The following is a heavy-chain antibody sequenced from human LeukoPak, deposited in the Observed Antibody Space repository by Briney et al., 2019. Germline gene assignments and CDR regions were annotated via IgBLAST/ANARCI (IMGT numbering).Heavy chain of an antibody. CDR3: ARAFGGGRLNWFDP. CDR1: GYTFTSYD. J-gene: IGHJ5*02. D-gene: IGHD3-16*01. CDR2: MNPNSGNT. V-gene: IGHV1-8*01. Sequence: GASVKVSCKASGYTFTSYDINWVRQASGQGLEWMGWMNPNSGNTGYAQKFQGRVTMTRNTSISTAYMELSSLRSEDAAVYYCARAFGGGRLNWFDPWGQGTLVTVSS.